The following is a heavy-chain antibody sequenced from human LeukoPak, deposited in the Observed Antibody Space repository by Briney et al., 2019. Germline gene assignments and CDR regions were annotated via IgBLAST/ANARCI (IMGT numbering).Heavy chain of an antibody. CDR3: AHLQIGFGYPFDY. CDR2: IYWNDDK. Sequence: SGPTLVKPTQTLTLTCTFSGFSLSTSAVGVAWIRQSPGKALEWLALIYWNDDKSYSPSLKTRLTITKDTSKNQVVLTMTNMDPVNTPQYYCAHLQIGFGYPFDYWARESWSPSPQ. D-gene: IGHD5-12*01. V-gene: IGHV2-5*01. CDR1: GFSLSTSAVG. J-gene: IGHJ4*02.